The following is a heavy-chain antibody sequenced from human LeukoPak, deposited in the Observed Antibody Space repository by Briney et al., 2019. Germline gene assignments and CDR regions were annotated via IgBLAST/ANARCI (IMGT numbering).Heavy chain of an antibody. D-gene: IGHD3-9*01. CDR3: ASLGTLVP. CDR1: GFTFSTYL. J-gene: IGHJ5*02. Sequence: GGSLRLSCPASGFTFSTYLMHWVRQAPGKGLVWVSRINTDGSITTYADSVKGRFTISRDNAKNTLYLQMNSLRDEDTAVYYCASLGTLVPWGQGTLVTVSS. CDR2: INTDGSIT. V-gene: IGHV3-74*01.